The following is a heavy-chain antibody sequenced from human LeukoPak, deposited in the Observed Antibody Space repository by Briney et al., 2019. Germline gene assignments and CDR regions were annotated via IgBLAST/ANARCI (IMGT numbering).Heavy chain of an antibody. CDR2: MNPNSGNT. V-gene: IGHV1-8*01. CDR3: ARGMSLKILRFLEWSTTQYYYYYYMDV. CDR1: GYTFTSYD. D-gene: IGHD3-3*01. Sequence: ASVKVSCKASGYTFTSYDINWVRQATGQGPEWMGWMNPNSGNTGYAQKFQGRVTMTRNTSISTAYMELSSLRSEDTAVYYCARGMSLKILRFLEWSTTQYYYYYYMDVWGKGTTVTVSS. J-gene: IGHJ6*03.